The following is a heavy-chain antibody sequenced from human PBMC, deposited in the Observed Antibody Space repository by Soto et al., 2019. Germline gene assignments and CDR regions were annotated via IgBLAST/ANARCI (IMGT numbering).Heavy chain of an antibody. Sequence: EVKLVESGGDLVKPGGSLRLSCAASGYSFTDAWMNWVRQAPGKGLEWVGRIKSFADGGTTEYAAPVKGRFSISREDSSRSVFLQMNSLQTEDTAVYYCTRRPKAADIGVGSLYCWGRGTFVTVSA. J-gene: IGHJ4*02. CDR3: TRRPKAADIGVGSLYC. D-gene: IGHD3-9*01. CDR1: GYSFTDAW. CDR2: IKSFADGGTT. V-gene: IGHV3-15*07.